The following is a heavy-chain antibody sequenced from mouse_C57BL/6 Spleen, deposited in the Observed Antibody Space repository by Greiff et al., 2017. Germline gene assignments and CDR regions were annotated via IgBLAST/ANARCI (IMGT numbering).Heavy chain of an antibody. J-gene: IGHJ1*03. CDR2: IRSKSNNYAT. CDR1: GFSFNTYA. CDR3: VRQGYDYPAWYFDV. D-gene: IGHD2-4*01. V-gene: IGHV10-1*01. Sequence: EVMLVESGGGLVQPKGSLKLSCAASGFSFNTYAMNWVRQAPGKGLEWVARIRSKSNNYATYYADSVKDRFTISRDDSESMLYLQMNNLKTEDTAMYSCVRQGYDYPAWYFDVWGTGTTVTVSS.